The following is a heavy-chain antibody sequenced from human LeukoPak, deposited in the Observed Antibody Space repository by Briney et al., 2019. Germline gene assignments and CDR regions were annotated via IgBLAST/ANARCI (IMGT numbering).Heavy chain of an antibody. D-gene: IGHD3-22*01. J-gene: IGHJ4*02. Sequence: ASVTVSCTASGYTFTGYYMHWVRQAPGQGLEWMGWINSNSGGTNYAQKFQGRVTMTRDTSISTAYMELSRLRSDDTAVYYCARAIHEDYYDSSGSPYFDYWGQGTLVTVSS. CDR2: INSNSGGT. CDR3: ARAIHEDYYDSSGSPYFDY. CDR1: GYTFTGYY. V-gene: IGHV1-2*02.